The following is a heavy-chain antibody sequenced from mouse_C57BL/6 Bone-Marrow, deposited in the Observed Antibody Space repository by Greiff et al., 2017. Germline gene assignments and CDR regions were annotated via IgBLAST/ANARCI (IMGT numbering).Heavy chain of an antibody. CDR2: IYPRDGST. D-gene: IGHD2-1*01. CDR1: GYTFTDHT. V-gene: IGHV1-78*01. CDR3: AMIYYGNYEYFDY. Sequence: QVQLQQSDAELVKPGTSVKISCKVSGYTFTDHTIHWMKQRPEQGLEWIGYIYPRDGSTKYNEKFKGKATLTADKSSSTAYMQLNSLTSEDSAVYFCAMIYYGNYEYFDYWGQDTTLTVSS. J-gene: IGHJ2*01.